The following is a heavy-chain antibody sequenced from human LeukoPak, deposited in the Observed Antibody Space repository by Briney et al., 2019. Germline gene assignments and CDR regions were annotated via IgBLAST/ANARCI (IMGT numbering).Heavy chain of an antibody. D-gene: IGHD6-13*01. CDR2: ISAYNGNT. CDR3: ARGFQHSSTWFDP. Sequence: ASVNVACKASGYTFTSYGISWVRQAPGQGLEWMGWISAYNGNTNYAQKIQGRLTMTTDTSTSTAYMELRSLRSDDTAVYYCARGFQHSSTWFDPWGQGTLVTVSS. J-gene: IGHJ5*02. V-gene: IGHV1-18*04. CDR1: GYTFTSYG.